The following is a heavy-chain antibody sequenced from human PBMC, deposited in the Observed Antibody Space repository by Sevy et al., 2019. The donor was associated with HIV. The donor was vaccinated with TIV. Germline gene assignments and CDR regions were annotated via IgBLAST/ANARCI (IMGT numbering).Heavy chain of an antibody. J-gene: IGHJ3*02. CDR3: AKDRSGGAFDGSYYGDAFDI. CDR1: GFTFSSYG. D-gene: IGHD1-26*01. Sequence: GGSLRLSCAASGFTFSSYGMHWVRQAPGKGLEWVAFIRYDGSNKYYADSVKGRFTISRDNSKNTLYLQMNSLRAEDTPGYYGAKDRSGGAFDGSYYGDAFDIWGQGTMVTVSS. V-gene: IGHV3-30*02. CDR2: IRYDGSNK.